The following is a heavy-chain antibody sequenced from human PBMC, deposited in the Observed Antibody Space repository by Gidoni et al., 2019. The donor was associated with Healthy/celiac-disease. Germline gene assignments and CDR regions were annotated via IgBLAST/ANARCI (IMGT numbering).Heavy chain of an antibody. V-gene: IGHV1-69*01. J-gene: IGHJ3*02. Sequence: QVQLLQSGAEVKKPGSSVKVSCKASGGPFSSYAISWVRQAPGQGLEWMGGLIPIFGTANYAQKFQGRVTITADESTSTAYMELSSLRSEDTAVYYCARETRRIRGAFDIWGQGTMVTVSS. CDR1: GGPFSSYA. D-gene: IGHD2-2*01. CDR3: ARETRRIRGAFDI. CDR2: LIPIFGTA.